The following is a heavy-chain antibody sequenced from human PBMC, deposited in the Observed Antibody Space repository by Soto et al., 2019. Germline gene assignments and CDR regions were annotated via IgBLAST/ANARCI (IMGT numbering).Heavy chain of an antibody. CDR1: GFTFSSYA. J-gene: IGHJ3*02. CDR2: ISGSGGST. V-gene: IGHV3-23*01. Sequence: GGSLRLSCAASGFTFSSYAMSWVRQAPGKGLEWVSAISGSGGSTYYADSVKGRFTISRDNSKNTLYLQMNSLRAEDTAVYYCAKAGTCSGGSCLNDALDIWGHGTMVTVPS. CDR3: AKAGTCSGGSCLNDALDI. D-gene: IGHD2-15*01.